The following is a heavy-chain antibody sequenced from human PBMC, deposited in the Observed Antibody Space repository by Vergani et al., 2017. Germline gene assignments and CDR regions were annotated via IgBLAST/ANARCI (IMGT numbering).Heavy chain of an antibody. V-gene: IGHV4-59*01. D-gene: IGHD3-3*01. J-gene: IGHJ6*03. CDR3: ARGKCDFWSGYYNHYYYYYMDV. Sequence: QVQLQESGPGLVKPSETLSLTCTVSGGSISSYYWSWIRQPPGKGLEWIGYIYYSGSTNYNPSLKSRVTISVDTSKNQFSLKLGSVAAADTAVYYCARGKCDFWSGYYNHYYYYYMDVWGKGTTVTVSS. CDR2: IYYSGST. CDR1: GGSISSYY.